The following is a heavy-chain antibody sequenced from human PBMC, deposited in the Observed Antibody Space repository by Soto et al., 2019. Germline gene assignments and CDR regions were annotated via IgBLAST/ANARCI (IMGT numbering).Heavy chain of an antibody. J-gene: IGHJ6*02. CDR3: ARPTRQWLGLRYYYGMDV. CDR2: MYYSGTT. V-gene: IGHV4-59*12. Sequence: SETLSLTCTVSGVSMINYYWSWIRQSPGKGLEWIGYMYYSGTTNYNPSLKSRVTISVDTSKNQFSLKLSSVTAADTAVYYCARPTRQWLGLRYYYGMDVWGQGTTVTVSS. D-gene: IGHD6-19*01. CDR1: GVSMINYY.